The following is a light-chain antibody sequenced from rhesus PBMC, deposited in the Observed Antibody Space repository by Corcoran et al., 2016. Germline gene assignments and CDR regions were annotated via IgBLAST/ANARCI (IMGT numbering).Light chain of an antibody. J-gene: IGKJ4*01. CDR3: YQHSSGLT. Sequence: QVLLTQSPATLSLSPGERATLSCRASPSVSSYVAWYQQKPGQAPRLLIYDASRRATGIPDRFSGSGSGTDFTSTISSLEPEDVGVYHCYQHSSGLTFGGGTKVEIK. CDR2: DAS. V-gene: IGKV3-10*01. CDR1: PSVSSY.